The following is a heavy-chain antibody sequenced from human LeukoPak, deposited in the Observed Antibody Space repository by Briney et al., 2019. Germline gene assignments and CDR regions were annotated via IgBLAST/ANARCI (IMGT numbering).Heavy chain of an antibody. D-gene: IGHD5-12*01. CDR3: ARDSGWLRYHD. CDR1: GFTFSSYS. Sequence: PGGSLRLSCAASGFTFSSYSMNWVRQAPGKGLEWVSSISSSSSYIYYADSVKGRFTISRDNSKNMVYLQMDSLRAEDTALYYCARDSGWLRYHDWGQGALVTVSS. V-gene: IGHV3-21*04. CDR2: ISSSSSYI. J-gene: IGHJ4*02.